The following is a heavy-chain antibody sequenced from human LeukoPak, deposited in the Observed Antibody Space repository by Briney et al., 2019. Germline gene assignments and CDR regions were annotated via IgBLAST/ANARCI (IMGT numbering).Heavy chain of an antibody. CDR2: ISSSSSYI. J-gene: IGHJ5*02. CDR3: ARALVTRP. CDR1: GFTVGSHY. V-gene: IGHV3-21*01. Sequence: GGSLRLSCAASGFTVGSHYMSWIRQAPGKGLEWVSSISSSSSYIYYADSVKGRFTISRDNAKNSLYLQMNSLRAEDTAVYYCARALVTRPWGQGTLVTVSS. D-gene: IGHD2/OR15-2a*01.